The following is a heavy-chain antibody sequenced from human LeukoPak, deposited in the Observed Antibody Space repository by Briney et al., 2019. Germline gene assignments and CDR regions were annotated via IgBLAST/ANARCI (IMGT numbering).Heavy chain of an antibody. J-gene: IGHJ4*02. CDR1: GFTFSSYS. CDR2: ISSSSSTI. V-gene: IGHV3-48*04. Sequence: PGGSLRLSCAASGFTFSSYSMNWVRQAPGKGLEWVSYISSSSSTIYYADSVKGRFTISRDNAKNSLYLQMNSLRAEDTAVYYCARDGQGIAVAFDYWGQGTLVTVSS. D-gene: IGHD6-19*01. CDR3: ARDGQGIAVAFDY.